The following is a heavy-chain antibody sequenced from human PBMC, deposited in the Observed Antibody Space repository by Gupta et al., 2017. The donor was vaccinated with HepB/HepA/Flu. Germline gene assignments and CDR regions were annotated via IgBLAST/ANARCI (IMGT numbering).Heavy chain of an antibody. CDR2: ISDSGYVI. J-gene: IGHJ3*02. D-gene: IGHD3-3*01. CDR1: GGTFSDYC. Sequence: QAQLLESAGRLGKPGGSMRPSCEASGGTFSDYCMPWIRQAPGAGLEWLSDISDSGYVIQYADSVRGRFTIPRDNDKNSLYLQLTSLRAEDTAVYYCARRNDFWSGYHNFDIWGQGTMVTVSS. V-gene: IGHV3-11*01. CDR3: ARRNDFWSGYHNFDI.